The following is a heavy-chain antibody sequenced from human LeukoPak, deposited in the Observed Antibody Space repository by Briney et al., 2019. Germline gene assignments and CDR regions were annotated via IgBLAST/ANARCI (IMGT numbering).Heavy chain of an antibody. CDR3: AKDGGIAAVGFNFHMDV. CDR2: VTGAGDGT. D-gene: IGHD6-13*01. J-gene: IGHJ6*03. CDR1: GFIFSNYA. Sequence: GGSLRPSCAASGFIFSNYAMTWVRQAPGKGLEWVSTVTGAGDGTHYADSVRGRFTISRDNSKNTMFLQMNSLRAEDTAVYYCAKDGGIAAVGFNFHMDVWGKGTTVTVSS. V-gene: IGHV3-23*01.